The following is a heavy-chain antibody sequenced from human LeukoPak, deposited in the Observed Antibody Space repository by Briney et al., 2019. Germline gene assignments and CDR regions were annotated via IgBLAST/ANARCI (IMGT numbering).Heavy chain of an antibody. J-gene: IGHJ4*02. CDR1: GFTFSSYA. V-gene: IGHV3-23*01. Sequence: GGSLRLACAASGFTFSSYAMSWVRQAPGKGLEWVSAISGSGGSTYYADSVKGRFTISRDNSMNTLYLQMNSLRAEDTAVYYCAKSVVAKKTWYYFDYWGQGTLVTVSS. D-gene: IGHD2-15*01. CDR2: ISGSGGST. CDR3: AKSVVAKKTWYYFDY.